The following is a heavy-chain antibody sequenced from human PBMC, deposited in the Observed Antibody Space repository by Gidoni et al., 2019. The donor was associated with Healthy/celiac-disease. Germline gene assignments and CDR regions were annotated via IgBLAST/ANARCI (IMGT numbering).Heavy chain of an antibody. CDR3: ARPVGVEYFQH. D-gene: IGHD2-15*01. V-gene: IGHV4-39*01. J-gene: IGHJ1*01. CDR2: IYYSGST. CDR1: GGSISSSSYY. Sequence: QLQLQESGPGLVKPSETLSLTCTVSGGSISSSSYYWGWIRQPPGKGLEWIGSIYYSGSTYYNPSLKSRVTISVDTSKNQFSLKLSSVTAADTAVYYCARPVGVEYFQHWGQGTLVTVSS.